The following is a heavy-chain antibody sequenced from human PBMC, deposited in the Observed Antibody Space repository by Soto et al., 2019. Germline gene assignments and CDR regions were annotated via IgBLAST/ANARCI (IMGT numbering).Heavy chain of an antibody. CDR2: IWDDGSNK. J-gene: IGHJ6*02. CDR3: AKELTYHYDSSGYYPYYYYGMDI. Sequence: PGGSLRLSCAASGFTFSSYGMHWVRQAPGKGLEWVAVIWDDGSNKYYADSVKGRFTISRDNSKNTLYLQMNSLRAEDTAVYYSAKELTYHYDSSGYYPYYYYGMDIWGQGTTVTVSS. D-gene: IGHD3-22*01. CDR1: GFTFSSYG. V-gene: IGHV3-33*06.